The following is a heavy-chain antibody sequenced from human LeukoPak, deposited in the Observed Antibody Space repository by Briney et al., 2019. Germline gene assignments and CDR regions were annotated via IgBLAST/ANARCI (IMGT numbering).Heavy chain of an antibody. CDR1: GYTFTSYA. Sequence: ASVKVSCKASGYTFTSYAINWVRQAPGQGLEWMGWIRPDNGNTNYAQNLQGRVTMTTDTSTSTAYMELRSLRSDDTAVYYCARETMVRGVIFYDYWGQGTLVTVSS. J-gene: IGHJ4*02. V-gene: IGHV1-18*01. CDR2: IRPDNGNT. CDR3: ARETMVRGVIFYDY. D-gene: IGHD3-10*01.